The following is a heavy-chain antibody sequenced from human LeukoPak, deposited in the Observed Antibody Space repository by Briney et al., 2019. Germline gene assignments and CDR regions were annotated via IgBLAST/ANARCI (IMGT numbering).Heavy chain of an antibody. Sequence: GGSLRLSCAASGFTFSDYYMSWMRQAPGKGLEWVSYMSSSGSTIYYADSVKGRFTISRDNAKNSLYLQMNSLRAEDTAVYYCARRVIVVVPAADNYFDYWGQGTLVTVSS. CDR1: GFTFSDYY. CDR2: MSSSGSTI. CDR3: ARRVIVVVPAADNYFDY. J-gene: IGHJ4*02. V-gene: IGHV3-11*04. D-gene: IGHD2-2*01.